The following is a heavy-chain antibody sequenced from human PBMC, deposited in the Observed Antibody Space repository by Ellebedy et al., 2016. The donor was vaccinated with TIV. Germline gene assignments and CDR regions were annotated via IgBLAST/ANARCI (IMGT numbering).Heavy chain of an antibody. D-gene: IGHD4-11*01. V-gene: IGHV3-30*02. CDR3: ARDPGDYTLAF. Sequence: PGGSLRLSCAASGFSFTSNGMHWVRQAPGKGLEWVAFIPFDGSNTYYSDSVKGRFTISRDLSENTLYLQMDSLRPEDTAIYYCARDPGDYTLAFWGQGTLVTVSS. CDR2: IPFDGSNT. J-gene: IGHJ4*02. CDR1: GFSFTSNG.